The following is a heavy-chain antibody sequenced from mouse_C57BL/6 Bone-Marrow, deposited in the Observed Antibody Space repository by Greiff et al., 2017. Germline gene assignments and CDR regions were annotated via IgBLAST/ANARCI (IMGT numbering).Heavy chain of an antibody. Sequence: QVQLQQPGAELVMPGASVKLSCKASGYNFTSYWMHWVKQRPGQGLEWIGEIDPSDSYTNYNQKFKGKSTLTVDKSSSTAYMQLSSLTSEDSAVYYCARGCFDYWGQGTTLTVSS. J-gene: IGHJ2*01. CDR2: IDPSDSYT. CDR3: ARGCFDY. V-gene: IGHV1-69*01. CDR1: GYNFTSYW.